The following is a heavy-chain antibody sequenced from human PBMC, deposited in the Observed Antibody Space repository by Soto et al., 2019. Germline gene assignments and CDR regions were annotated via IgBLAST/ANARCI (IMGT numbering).Heavy chain of an antibody. Sequence: QVQLQQWGAGLLKPSETLSLTCAVYGGFVSSGSYYWSWIRQPPGKGLEWIGEMSHSGGTHFNPSLKSRVTISVDTSKDPFSLKMGSVTAADTALYYCARVERGTATTVVDAFDIWGPGTMVTVSS. CDR2: MSHSGGT. D-gene: IGHD1-1*01. J-gene: IGHJ3*02. CDR1: GGFVSSGSYY. CDR3: ARVERGTATTVVDAFDI. V-gene: IGHV4-34*01.